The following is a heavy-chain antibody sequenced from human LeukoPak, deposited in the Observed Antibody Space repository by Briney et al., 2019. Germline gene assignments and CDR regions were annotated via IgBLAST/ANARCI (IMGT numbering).Heavy chain of an antibody. D-gene: IGHD1-26*01. J-gene: IGHJ6*02. CDR2: MNPSGST. CDR1: GGSFSGYY. CDR3: ARLSGGYYYYYYGMDV. Sequence: SETLSLTCAVYGGSFSGYYWTWIRQTPEKGLEWIGEMNPSGSTNYNPSLKSRVTISVDTSKNQFSLKLSSVTAADTAVYYCARLSGGYYYYYYGMDVWGQGTTVTVSS. V-gene: IGHV4-34*01.